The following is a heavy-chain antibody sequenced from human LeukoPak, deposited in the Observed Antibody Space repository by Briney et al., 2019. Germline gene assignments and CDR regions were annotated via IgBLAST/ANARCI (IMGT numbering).Heavy chain of an antibody. CDR1: GFTFSSYW. CDR2: ISGGGSAT. V-gene: IGHV3-74*01. D-gene: IGHD5-18*01. J-gene: IGHJ4*02. Sequence: PGGSLRLACAASGFTFSSYWMHWVRQAPGKGLVRISRISGGGSATSYADSVRGRFTISRDNAKNTLYLQMNSLRAEDTAVYYCASGVLAAMVPDYWGQGILVTISS. CDR3: ASGVLAAMVPDY.